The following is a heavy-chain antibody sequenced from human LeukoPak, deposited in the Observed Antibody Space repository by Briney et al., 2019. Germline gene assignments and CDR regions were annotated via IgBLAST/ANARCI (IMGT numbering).Heavy chain of an antibody. J-gene: IGHJ6*03. CDR2: IRYDGNNK. Sequence: GGSLRLSCAASGFTFTHYAMHWVRQAPGKGLEWVAFIRYDGNNKYYADSVKGRFTVSRDNSKNTMYLQMNSLRAEDTAVYYCAKGPDYYGSGSYLWYMDVWGKGTTVIISS. V-gene: IGHV3-30*02. CDR3: AKGPDYYGSGSYLWYMDV. CDR1: GFTFTHYA. D-gene: IGHD3-10*01.